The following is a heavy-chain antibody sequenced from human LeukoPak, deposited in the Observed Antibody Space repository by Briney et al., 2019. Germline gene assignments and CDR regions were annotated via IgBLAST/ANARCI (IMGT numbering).Heavy chain of an antibody. Sequence: GGSLRLSCAASGFTFSSYAMHWVRQAPGKGLEWVTVISYHARDQFYADSVKGRFTVSRDNSKNTIYLQMDSLRAEDTAIYYCARDYWWNYDYWGQGTLVTVSS. J-gene: IGHJ4*02. CDR1: GFTFSSYA. CDR2: ISYHARDQ. V-gene: IGHV3-30*04. D-gene: IGHD1-7*01. CDR3: ARDYWWNYDY.